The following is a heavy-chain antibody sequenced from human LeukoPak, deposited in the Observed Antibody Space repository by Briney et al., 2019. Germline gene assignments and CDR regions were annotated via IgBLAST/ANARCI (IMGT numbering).Heavy chain of an antibody. CDR3: ARDVYMDV. V-gene: IGHV1-2*02. J-gene: IGHJ6*03. CDR1: GYTFTGYY. Sequence: EASVKVSCKASGYTFTGYYMHWVRQAPGQGLEWMGWINPNSGGSNYAQKFQGRVTMTRETSISTAYMELSRLRSDDTAVYYCARDVYMDVWGNGTTITVSS. CDR2: INPNSGGS.